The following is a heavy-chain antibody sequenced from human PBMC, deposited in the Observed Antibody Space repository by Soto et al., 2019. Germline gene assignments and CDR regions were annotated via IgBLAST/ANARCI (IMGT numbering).Heavy chain of an antibody. Sequence: GGSLRLSCAASGFTVSSNYMSWVRQAPGKGLEWVSVIYSGGSTYYADSVKGRFTISRDNSKNTLYLQMNSLRAEDTAVYYCARDNYDFWSGSDPNYGMDVWGQGTTVTVSS. CDR2: IYSGGST. D-gene: IGHD3-3*01. CDR1: GFTVSSNY. V-gene: IGHV3-53*01. CDR3: ARDNYDFWSGSDPNYGMDV. J-gene: IGHJ6*02.